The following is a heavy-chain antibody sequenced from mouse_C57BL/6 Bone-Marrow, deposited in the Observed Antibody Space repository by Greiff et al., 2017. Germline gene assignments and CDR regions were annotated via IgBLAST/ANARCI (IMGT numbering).Heavy chain of an antibody. CDR1: GYTFTGYW. D-gene: IGHD1-1*01. CDR3: ARVGYYYGSSYGYWYCDV. CDR2: ILPGSGST. V-gene: IGHV1-9*01. Sequence: QVQLQQSGAELMKPGASVKLSCKATGYTFTGYWIEWVKQRPGHGLEWIGEILPGSGSTNYNEKFKGKATFTADTSSNTAYMQLSSLTTEDSAIYYCARVGYYYGSSYGYWYCDVWGTGTTVTVSS. J-gene: IGHJ1*03.